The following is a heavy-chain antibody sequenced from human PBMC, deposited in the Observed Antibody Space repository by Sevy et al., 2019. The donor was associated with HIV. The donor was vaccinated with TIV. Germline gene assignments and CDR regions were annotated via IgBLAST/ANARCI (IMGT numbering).Heavy chain of an antibody. CDR3: ARGDYDYVWGSSPPFFDP. CDR2: IYYSGST. J-gene: IGHJ5*02. CDR1: GGSISSGGYY. D-gene: IGHD3-16*01. V-gene: IGHV4-31*03. Sequence: SGTLSLTCTVSGGSISSGGYYWSWIRQHPGKGLEWIGYIYYSGSTYYNPSLKSRVTISVDTSKNQFSLKLSSVTAADTAVYYCARGDYDYVWGSSPPFFDPWGQGTLVTVSS.